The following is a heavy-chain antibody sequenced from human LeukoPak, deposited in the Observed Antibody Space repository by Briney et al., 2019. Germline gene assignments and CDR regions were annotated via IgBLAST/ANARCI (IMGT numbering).Heavy chain of an antibody. D-gene: IGHD2-2*01. V-gene: IGHV3-7*01. J-gene: IGHJ4*02. CDR3: ARSRIVVVPAAMGAYFDY. CDR1: GFTFSSYA. Sequence: GGSLRLSCAASGFTFSSYAMSWVRQAPGKGLEWVANIKQDGSEKYYVDSVKGRFTISRDNAKNSLYLQMNSLRAEDTAVYYCARSRIVVVPAAMGAYFDYWGQGTLVTVSS. CDR2: IKQDGSEK.